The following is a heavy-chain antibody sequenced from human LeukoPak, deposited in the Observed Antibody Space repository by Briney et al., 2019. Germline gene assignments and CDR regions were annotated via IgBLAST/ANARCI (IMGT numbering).Heavy chain of an antibody. Sequence: TGGSLRLSCAASGFTFSSYAMHWVRQAPGKGLEWVSRINSDGSSTSYADSVKGRFTISRDNAKNTLYLQMNSLRAEDTAVYYCARASSTSCYYWGQGTLVTVSS. J-gene: IGHJ4*02. CDR2: INSDGSST. D-gene: IGHD2-2*01. V-gene: IGHV3-74*01. CDR1: GFTFSSYA. CDR3: ARASSTSCYY.